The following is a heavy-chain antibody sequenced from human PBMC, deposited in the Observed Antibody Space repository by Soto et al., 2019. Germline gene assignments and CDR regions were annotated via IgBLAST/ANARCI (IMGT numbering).Heavy chain of an antibody. Sequence: QVQLVESGGGVVQPGRSLRLSCAASGFTFSSYAMHWVRQAPGKGLEWVAVISYDGSNKYYADSVKGRFTISRDNSKNTLYPQMNSLRAEDTAVYYCARVYQLWNPGDYWGQGTLVTVSS. CDR2: ISYDGSNK. V-gene: IGHV3-30-3*01. CDR3: ARVYQLWNPGDY. J-gene: IGHJ4*02. CDR1: GFTFSSYA. D-gene: IGHD5-18*01.